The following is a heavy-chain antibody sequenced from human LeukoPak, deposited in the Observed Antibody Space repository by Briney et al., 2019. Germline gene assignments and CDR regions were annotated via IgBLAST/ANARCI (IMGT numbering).Heavy chain of an antibody. CDR1: GFTFNSYA. V-gene: IGHV3-30*02. Sequence: GGSLRLSCAASGFTFNSYAMHWVRQAPGKGLEWVAFIRYDGSYKYYADSVKGRFTISRDNSKNTLYLQMNSLRTEDTAVYYCAKDRGFSYAFDIWGQGTMVSVSS. CDR2: IRYDGSYK. CDR3: AKDRGFSYAFDI. J-gene: IGHJ3*02. D-gene: IGHD3-3*01.